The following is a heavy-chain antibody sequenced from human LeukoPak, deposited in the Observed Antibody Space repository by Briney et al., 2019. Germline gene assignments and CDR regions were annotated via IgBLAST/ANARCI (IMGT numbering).Heavy chain of an antibody. D-gene: IGHD2-15*01. Sequence: GGSLRLSCAASGFTFDDYVMNWVRHAPGKGLEWVSGISWNSGTIGYADSVKGRFTISRDNAENSLYLQMNSLRAEDTALYYCVKGAAYHLGDAFDIWGQGTMVTVSS. J-gene: IGHJ3*02. V-gene: IGHV3-9*01. CDR3: VKGAAYHLGDAFDI. CDR2: ISWNSGTI. CDR1: GFTFDDYV.